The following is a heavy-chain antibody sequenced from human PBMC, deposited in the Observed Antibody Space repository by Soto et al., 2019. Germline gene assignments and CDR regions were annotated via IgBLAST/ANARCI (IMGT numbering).Heavy chain of an antibody. CDR2: IIPMFGIT. V-gene: IGHV1-69*17. J-gene: IGHJ4*02. D-gene: IGHD1-26*01. Sequence: QVQLVQSGAEVKKPGSSVKVSCKASGGNLINYAISWVRQAPGQGLEWMGGIIPMFGITNYAQKFQGRVRITADKSTNTAYMEVTTLRFEDTAVYYCARESGNYFDDWGQGTLVTVSS. CDR3: ARESGNYFDD. CDR1: GGNLINYA.